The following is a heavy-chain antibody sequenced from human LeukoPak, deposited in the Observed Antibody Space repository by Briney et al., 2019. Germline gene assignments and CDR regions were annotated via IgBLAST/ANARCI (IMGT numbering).Heavy chain of an antibody. Sequence: GGSLRLSCAASGFTFSSYGMHWVRQAPSKGLEWVAIIWFDGSNKYYADSVKGRFTISRDNSKNTLYLQMNSLRAEDTAVYYCARDLNGSGSYGAFDIWGQGTMVTVSS. CDR2: IWFDGSNK. J-gene: IGHJ3*02. D-gene: IGHD3-10*01. CDR1: GFTFSSYG. V-gene: IGHV3-33*08. CDR3: ARDLNGSGSYGAFDI.